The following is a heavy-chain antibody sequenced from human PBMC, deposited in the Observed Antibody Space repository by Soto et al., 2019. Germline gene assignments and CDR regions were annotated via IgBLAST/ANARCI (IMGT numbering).Heavy chain of an antibody. CDR1: DCSVSSGSYY. CDR2: IYYSGST. Sequence: PSETLSLTCTVSDCSVSSGSYYWSWIRQPPGKGLEWIGYIYYSGSTNYNPSLKSRVTISVDTSKNQFSLKLSSVTAADTAVYYCARVVVVAATRNWFDPWGQGTLVTVSS. D-gene: IGHD2-15*01. J-gene: IGHJ5*02. CDR3: ARVVVVAATRNWFDP. V-gene: IGHV4-61*01.